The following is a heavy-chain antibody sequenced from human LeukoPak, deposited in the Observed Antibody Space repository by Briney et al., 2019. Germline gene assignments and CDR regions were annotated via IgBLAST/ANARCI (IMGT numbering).Heavy chain of an antibody. D-gene: IGHD3-22*01. CDR3: AKDGIRYYYDSSGYYGDY. J-gene: IGHJ4*02. CDR1: GFPFSSYW. CDR2: IKQDGSEK. Sequence: GGSLRLSCAASGFPFSSYWMNWVRQAPGKGLEWVASIKQDGSEKYYVDSVRGRFTISRDNSKNTLYLQMTSLRAEDTAVYYCAKDGIRYYYDSSGYYGDYWGQGTLVTVSS. V-gene: IGHV3-7*01.